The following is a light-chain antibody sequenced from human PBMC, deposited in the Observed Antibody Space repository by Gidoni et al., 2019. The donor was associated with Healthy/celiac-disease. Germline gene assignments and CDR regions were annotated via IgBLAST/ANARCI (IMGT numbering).Light chain of an antibody. CDR2: AAS. CDR1: QSISSD. CDR3: QQSYSTPWT. Sequence: IQMTQSPSSLSASVGDRVTITCRASQSISSDLNWDQQKPGKAPKLLSYAASSLQSGVPSRFSGSGSGTDFTLTISSLQPEDFATYYWQQSYSTPWTFGQGTKLEIK. V-gene: IGKV1-39*01. J-gene: IGKJ2*01.